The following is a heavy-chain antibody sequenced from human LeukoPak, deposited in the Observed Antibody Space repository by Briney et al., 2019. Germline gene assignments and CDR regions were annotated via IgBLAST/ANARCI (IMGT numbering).Heavy chain of an antibody. CDR3: VSDKGGGGDWHFPNF. Sequence: SETLSLTCTVSGGSISSYYWSWIRQPAGKKLEWIGRVFYNGRTDYKPSLSSRVTMSIDTSKNQVSLQLTSATAADTAVYYCVSDKGGGGDWHFPNFWGQGTLVTVSS. D-gene: IGHD2-21*02. J-gene: IGHJ4*02. CDR2: VFYNGRT. V-gene: IGHV4-4*07. CDR1: GGSISSYY.